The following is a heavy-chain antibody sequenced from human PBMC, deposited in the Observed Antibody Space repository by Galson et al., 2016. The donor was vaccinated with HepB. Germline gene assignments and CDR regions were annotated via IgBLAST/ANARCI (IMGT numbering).Heavy chain of an antibody. V-gene: IGHV3-48*03. D-gene: IGHD5-24*01. Sequence: SLRLSCAASGFTFSTSEMQWVRQAPGKGLEWVSYIDGGATTIYYADSVRGRFTISRDNAKSSVYLQLNSLRAEDTGVYFCTRVTGWLQSGYWGRGTLVAVSS. CDR1: GFTFSTSE. CDR2: IDGGATTI. CDR3: TRVTGWLQSGY. J-gene: IGHJ4*02.